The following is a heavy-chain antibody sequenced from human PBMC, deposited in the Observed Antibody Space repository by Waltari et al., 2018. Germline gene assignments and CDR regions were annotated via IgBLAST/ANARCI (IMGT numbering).Heavy chain of an antibody. CDR1: DFTFSSYA. V-gene: IGHV3-30*04. J-gene: IGHJ6*02. CDR3: ARDYCDRANCHGMDV. Sequence: QVQLVESGGGVVQPGGSLRLSCAASDFTFSSYAMPWVRQAPGKGLEGVAVISYNGRNIYYVDSVKGRFTISRDNSKKTLYMQMNSLTAEDTAVYYCARDYCDRANCHGMDVWGQGTTVTV. CDR2: ISYNGRNI. D-gene: IGHD3-22*01.